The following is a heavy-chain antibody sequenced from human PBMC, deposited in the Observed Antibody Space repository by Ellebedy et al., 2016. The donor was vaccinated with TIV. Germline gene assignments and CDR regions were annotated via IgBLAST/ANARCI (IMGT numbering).Heavy chain of an antibody. CDR2: INAGNGNT. CDR3: ARVRSYCSGGSCYSEGERNYYYYGMDV. V-gene: IGHV1-3*01. CDR1: GYTFTSYA. J-gene: IGHJ6*02. Sequence: AASVKVSCKASGYTFTSYAMHWVRQAPGQRLEWMGWINAGNGNTKYSQKFQGRVTITRDTSASTAYMELSSLRSEDTAVYYCARVRSYCSGGSCYSEGERNYYYYGMDVWGQGTTVTVSS. D-gene: IGHD2-15*01.